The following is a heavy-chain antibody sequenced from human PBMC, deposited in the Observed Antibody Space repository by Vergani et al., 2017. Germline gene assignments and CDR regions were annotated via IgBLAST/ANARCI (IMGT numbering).Heavy chain of an antibody. V-gene: IGHV4-34*01. D-gene: IGHD2-15*01. J-gene: IGHJ5*02. Sequence: QVQLQQWGAGLLKPSETLSLTCAVYGGSFSGYYWSWIRQPPGTGLEWSGEINHSGKTYYNPSLESLVTMSVETSKSQFSLKLSSVTAADTAVYYCTRHWAVVAANNWFDPCGQGTLVTVSS. CDR3: TRHWAVVAANNWFDP. CDR1: GGSFSGYY. CDR2: INHSGKT.